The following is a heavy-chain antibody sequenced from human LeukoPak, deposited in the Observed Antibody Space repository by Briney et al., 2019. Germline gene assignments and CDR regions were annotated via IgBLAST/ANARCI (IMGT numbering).Heavy chain of an antibody. J-gene: IGHJ3*02. CDR1: GGSFSNYY. Sequence: SETLSLTCAVYGGSFSNYYWSWIRQPPGKGLEWIGEINDSGRINYNPSLMSRVTVSVDTSKNQFSLRLTSVTAADTAVYYCARGSSSWYSSDAFDIWGQGTMVTVSS. D-gene: IGHD6-13*01. V-gene: IGHV4-34*01. CDR3: ARGSSSWYSSDAFDI. CDR2: INDSGRI.